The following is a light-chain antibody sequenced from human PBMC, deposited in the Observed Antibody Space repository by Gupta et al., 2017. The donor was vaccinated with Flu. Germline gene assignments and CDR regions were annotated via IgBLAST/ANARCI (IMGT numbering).Light chain of an antibody. Sequence: GTVTPTCASSSGTVTIGYYPNWFQQKPGQAPRALIYGTINKQSWTPARFSGSLLGGKAALTLSGVQPEDEAEYFCLLSYGGAWVFGGGTKLTVL. CDR2: GTI. CDR1: SGTVTIGYY. J-gene: IGLJ3*02. CDR3: LLSYGGAWV. V-gene: IGLV7-43*01.